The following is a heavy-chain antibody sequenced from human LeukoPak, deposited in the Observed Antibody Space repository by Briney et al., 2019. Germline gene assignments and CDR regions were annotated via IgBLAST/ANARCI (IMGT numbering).Heavy chain of an antibody. CDR2: INAGNGNT. J-gene: IGHJ6*02. D-gene: IGHD3-9*01. Sequence: GASVKVSCKASGYTFTSYAMHWVRQAPGQRLEWMGWINAGNGNTKYSQKFQGRVTITRDTSASTAYMELSSLRSEDTAVYYCARDRGYDILTGYSKYYYGMDVWGQGTTVTVSS. V-gene: IGHV1-3*01. CDR1: GYTFTSYA. CDR3: ARDRGYDILTGYSKYYYGMDV.